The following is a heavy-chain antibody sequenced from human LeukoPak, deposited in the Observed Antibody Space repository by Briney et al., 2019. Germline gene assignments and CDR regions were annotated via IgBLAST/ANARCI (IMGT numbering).Heavy chain of an antibody. D-gene: IGHD3-10*01. Sequence: GGSLRLSCAASGFTFRSYEMNWVCQAPGKGLEWVSYISTTGSAMYYADSVKGRFTTSRDNAKNSLHLQMNSLRAEDTAVYYCARDRGPEPDYWGQGTLVTVSS. J-gene: IGHJ4*02. CDR3: ARDRGPEPDY. V-gene: IGHV3-48*03. CDR2: ISTTGSAM. CDR1: GFTFRSYE.